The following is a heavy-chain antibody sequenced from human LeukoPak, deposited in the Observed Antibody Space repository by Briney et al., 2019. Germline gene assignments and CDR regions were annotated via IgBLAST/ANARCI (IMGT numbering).Heavy chain of an antibody. V-gene: IGHV4-34*01. CDR2: INHSGST. J-gene: IGHJ3*02. D-gene: IGHD1-14*01. Sequence: SETLSLTCAVYGGSFSGYYWSWIRQPPGKGLEWIGEINHSGSTNYNPSLKSRVTISVDTSKNQFSLKLTSVTAADTAVYFCARLGVYNRSPRAFDIWGHGTMVTVSS. CDR1: GGSFSGYY. CDR3: ARLGVYNRSPRAFDI.